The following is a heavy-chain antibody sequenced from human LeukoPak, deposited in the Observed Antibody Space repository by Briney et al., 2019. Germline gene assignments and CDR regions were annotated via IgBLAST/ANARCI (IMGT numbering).Heavy chain of an antibody. Sequence: SVTVSYKASVGTFNSYAISWVRQAPGQGLEWMGRIIPILGIANYAQKFQGRVTITADKSTSTAYMELSSLRSEDAAVYYCAGGGAAAGTGLLDYWGQGTLVTVSS. CDR1: VGTFNSYA. D-gene: IGHD6-13*01. V-gene: IGHV1-69*04. J-gene: IGHJ4*02. CDR3: AGGGAAAGTGLLDY. CDR2: IIPILGIA.